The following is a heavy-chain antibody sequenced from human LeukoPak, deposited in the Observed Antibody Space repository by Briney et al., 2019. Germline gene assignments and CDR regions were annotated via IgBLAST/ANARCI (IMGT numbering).Heavy chain of an antibody. CDR3: ATRKCSISACRASSHHCMDF. V-gene: IGHV3-7*01. D-gene: IGHD3-10*01. Sequence: GGSLRLSCEASGFTFSDVWMTWVRQAPGKGLEWVANIRQDGSEGNYVDSVKGRFTVSRDNAKNSLYLQLNNLRAEDTAVYYCATRKCSISACRASSHHCMDFWGKGTTVIVS. CDR1: GFTFSDVW. CDR2: IRQDGSEG. J-gene: IGHJ6*03.